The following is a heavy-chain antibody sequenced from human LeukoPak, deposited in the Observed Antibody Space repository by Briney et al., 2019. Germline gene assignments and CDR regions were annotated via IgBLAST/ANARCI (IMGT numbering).Heavy chain of an antibody. V-gene: IGHV3-53*01. Sequence: GGSLRLSCAASGFTVSSNYMSWVRQAPGKGLEWFSVIYSGGSTYYADSVKGRFTISRDNAKNSLYLQMNSLRAEDTAVYYCAAQPFYCSGGSCYPGPGDYWGQGTLVTVS. J-gene: IGHJ4*02. D-gene: IGHD2-15*01. CDR1: GFTVSSNY. CDR3: AAQPFYCSGGSCYPGPGDY. CDR2: IYSGGST.